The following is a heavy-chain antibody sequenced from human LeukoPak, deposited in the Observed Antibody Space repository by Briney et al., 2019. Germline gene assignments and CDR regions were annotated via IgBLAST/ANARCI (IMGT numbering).Heavy chain of an antibody. D-gene: IGHD3-3*01. CDR1: GFTFSSYS. V-gene: IGHV3-21*01. Sequence: GGSLRLSCAASGFTFSSYSMNWFRQAPGKGLEWVSSISSSSSYIYYADSVKGRFTISRDNAKNSLYLQMNSLRAEDTAVYYCARDPRAYYDFWSGYPYPSWGQGTLVTVSS. CDR2: ISSSSSYI. J-gene: IGHJ5*02. CDR3: ARDPRAYYDFWSGYPYPS.